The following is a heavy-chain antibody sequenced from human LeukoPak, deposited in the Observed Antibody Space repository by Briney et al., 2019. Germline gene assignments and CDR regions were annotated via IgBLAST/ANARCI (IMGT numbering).Heavy chain of an antibody. J-gene: IGHJ2*01. D-gene: IGHD6-13*01. CDR1: GFTFSNYD. CDR2: IDTDSTYI. CDR3: ARDSPPSTAAGNPGLWYFDL. V-gene: IGHV3-21*01. Sequence: PGGSLRLSCAASGFTFSNYDMNWVRQSPGKGLEWVSSIDTDSTYIHYADSVKGRFTISRDNAKNSLYLQMSSLRAEGTAVYYCARDSPPSTAAGNPGLWYFDLWGRGTLVTVSS.